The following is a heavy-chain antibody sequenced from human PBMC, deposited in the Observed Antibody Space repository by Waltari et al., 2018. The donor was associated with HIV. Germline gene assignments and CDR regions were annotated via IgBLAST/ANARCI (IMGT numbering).Heavy chain of an antibody. V-gene: IGHV7-4-1*02. CDR1: GYTFISYA. Sequence: QAQLVQSGSELKKPGASVKVSCKASGYTFISYAMNWVRQAPGQGLEWMGWINANTWNPTYSQGFTGRFVFSLDTSVSTAYLQISSLKAEDTAVYYCAREGYDSSGYYGGEDAFDIWGQGTMVTVSS. CDR3: AREGYDSSGYYGGEDAFDI. J-gene: IGHJ3*02. D-gene: IGHD3-22*01. CDR2: INANTWNP.